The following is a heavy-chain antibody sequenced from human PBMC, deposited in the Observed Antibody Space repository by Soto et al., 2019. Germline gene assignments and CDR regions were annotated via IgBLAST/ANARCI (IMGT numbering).Heavy chain of an antibody. D-gene: IGHD2-2*01. V-gene: IGHV4-30-4*01. CDR3: ARAQLVGYYFDY. CDR1: GGSISSGDYY. Sequence: SENLSLTCTVSGGSISSGDYYWSWIRQPPGKGLEWIGYIYYSGNTYYNPSLKSRVTISLDTSKNQFSLNLTPVTAADTAVYYCARAQLVGYYFDYGGQGTLVTGSA. CDR2: IYYSGNT. J-gene: IGHJ4*02.